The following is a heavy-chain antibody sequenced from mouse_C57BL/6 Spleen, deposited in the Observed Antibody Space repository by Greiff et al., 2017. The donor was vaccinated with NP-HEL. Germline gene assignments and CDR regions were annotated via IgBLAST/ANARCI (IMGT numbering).Heavy chain of an antibody. J-gene: IGHJ2*01. CDR1: GYTFTSYW. D-gene: IGHD2-5*01. V-gene: IGHV1-55*01. CDR2: IYPGSGST. Sequence: VKLQESGAELVKPGASVKMSCKASGYTFTSYWITWVKQRPGQGLEWIGDIYPGSGSTNYNEKFKSKATLTVDTSSSTAYMQLSSLTSEDSAVYYCARRGFYSNFDYWGQGTTLTVSS. CDR3: ARRGFYSNFDY.